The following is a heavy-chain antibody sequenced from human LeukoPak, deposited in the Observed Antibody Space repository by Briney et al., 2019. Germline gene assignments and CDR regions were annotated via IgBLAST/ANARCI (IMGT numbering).Heavy chain of an antibody. CDR3: ARVVYYYDSSGYYPSDY. CDR2: IYHSGST. J-gene: IGHJ4*02. D-gene: IGHD3-22*01. CDR1: GYSISSGYY. V-gene: IGHV4-38-2*02. Sequence: SETLSLTCTVSGYSISSGYYWGWIRQPPGKGREWIGIIYHSGSTYYNPSLKSRGTISVDTSKNQFSLKLSSVTAADTAVYYCARVVYYYDSSGYYPSDYWGQGTLVTVSS.